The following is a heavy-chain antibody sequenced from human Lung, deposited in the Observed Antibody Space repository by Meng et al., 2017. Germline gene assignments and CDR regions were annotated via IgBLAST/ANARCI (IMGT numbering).Heavy chain of an antibody. J-gene: IGHJ4*02. CDR1: GYDFTTYY. CDR3: ARAGSSRSPPRDY. Sequence: ASVKVSCKASGYDFTTYYIHWVRQAPGQGLEWMAIINPGDSNTTYAQRFQGRLTMTWDTSTSTVYMELSSLRSEDTAVYFCARAGSSRSPPRDYWGQGTLVTVSS. V-gene: IGHV1-46*01. D-gene: IGHD3-10*01. CDR2: INPGDSNT.